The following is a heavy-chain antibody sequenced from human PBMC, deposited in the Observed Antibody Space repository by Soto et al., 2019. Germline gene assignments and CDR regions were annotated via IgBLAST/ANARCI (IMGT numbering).Heavy chain of an antibody. CDR1: GAATVSHYH. D-gene: IGHD1-26*01. CDR3: ALALGPTTGLDY. Sequence: QVQLQQSGPGLVKPSQTLSLTCSVSGAATVSHYHWTWIRQPPGKRLEWRGYIFNSGTSFYNPSLTSRLSISMDTSGNRFSLELRSVTAADAAVYYGALALGPTTGLDYWGQGTLVTVSS. J-gene: IGHJ4*02. V-gene: IGHV4-31*02. CDR2: IFNSGTS.